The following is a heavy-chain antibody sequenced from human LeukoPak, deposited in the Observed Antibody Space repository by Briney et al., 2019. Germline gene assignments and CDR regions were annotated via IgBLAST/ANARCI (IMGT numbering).Heavy chain of an antibody. V-gene: IGHV3-48*02. J-gene: IGHJ4*02. CDR2: ISSSSSNI. D-gene: IGHD4-17*01. CDR3: ARSGDYGDYTGY. Sequence: PGGSLRLPCAASGFTFSSYNMNWVRQAPGKGLEWVSYISSSSSNIQYADSVKGRFTISRDNAKNSLYLQMNSLGDEDTAVYYCARSGDYGDYTGYWGQGTLVTVSS. CDR1: GFTFSSYN.